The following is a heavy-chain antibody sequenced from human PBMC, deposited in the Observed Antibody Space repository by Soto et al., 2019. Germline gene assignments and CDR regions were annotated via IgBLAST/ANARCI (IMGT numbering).Heavy chain of an antibody. CDR2: INHSGST. Sequence: SETLSLTCAVYGGSFSGYYWSWIRQPPGKGLEWIGEINHSGSTNYNPSLKSRDTISVDTSKNQFSLKLSSVTAADTAVYYCVGSMGGSYDYYYYGMDVWGQGTTVTVSS. CDR3: VGSMGGSYDYYYYGMDV. CDR1: GGSFSGYY. V-gene: IGHV4-34*01. J-gene: IGHJ6*02. D-gene: IGHD1-26*01.